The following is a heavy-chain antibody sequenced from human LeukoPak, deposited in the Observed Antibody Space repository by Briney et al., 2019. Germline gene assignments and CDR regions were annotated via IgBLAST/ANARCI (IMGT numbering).Heavy chain of an antibody. V-gene: IGHV4-59*11. CDR1: GGSISSHY. CDR3: ARHPPPSIVGATAFDY. CDR2: IYYSGST. Sequence: SETLSLACTVSGGSISSHYWSWIRQPPGKGLEWIGYIYYSGSTNYNPSLKSRVTISVDTSKNQFSLKLSSVTAADTAVYYCARHPPPSIVGATAFDYWGQGTLVTVSS. J-gene: IGHJ4*02. D-gene: IGHD1-26*01.